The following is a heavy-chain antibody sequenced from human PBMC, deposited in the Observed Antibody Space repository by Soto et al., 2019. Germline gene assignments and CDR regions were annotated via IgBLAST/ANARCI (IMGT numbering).Heavy chain of an antibody. D-gene: IGHD3-3*01. CDR2: ISATSNHI. Sequence: GGSLRLSCVASDFTFSTYSMNWVRQAPGEGLEWVAYISATSNHIYYADSLKGRFTISRDNAKSSLYLHMNSLRAEDTAVYFCARDSITIFGGGMDVWGQGTTVTVSS. CDR3: ARDSITIFGGGMDV. CDR1: DFTFSTYS. V-gene: IGHV3-21*01. J-gene: IGHJ6*02.